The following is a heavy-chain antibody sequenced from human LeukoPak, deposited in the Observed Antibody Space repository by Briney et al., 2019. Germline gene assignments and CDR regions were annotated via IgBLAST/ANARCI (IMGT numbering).Heavy chain of an antibody. Sequence: PGGSLRLSCAASGFTFSSYAMHWVRQAPGKGLEYVSAISSNGGSTYYANSVKGRFTISRDNSKNTLYLQMGSLRAEDMAVYYCARAHSSGWYGPFDYWGQGTLVTVSS. CDR1: GFTFSSYA. V-gene: IGHV3-64*01. CDR2: ISSNGGST. D-gene: IGHD6-19*01. CDR3: ARAHSSGWYGPFDY. J-gene: IGHJ4*02.